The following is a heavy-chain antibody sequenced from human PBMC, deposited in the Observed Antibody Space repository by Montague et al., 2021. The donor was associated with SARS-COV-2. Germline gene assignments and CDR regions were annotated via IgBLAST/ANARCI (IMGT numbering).Heavy chain of an antibody. V-gene: IGHV4-39*01. CDR3: ARHSGGSEVSGLDY. D-gene: IGHD3-10*01. Sequence: ETLSLPFPFSLLRRPYSWAWIRQPPGKGLEWIGSIYPGGKMFYNSSLQSRVTMSIDTSENQFSLNLNSVTAADTAVYYCARHSGGSEVSGLDYWGQGTLVTVSS. J-gene: IGHJ4*02. CDR1: LLRRPYS. CDR2: IYPGGKM.